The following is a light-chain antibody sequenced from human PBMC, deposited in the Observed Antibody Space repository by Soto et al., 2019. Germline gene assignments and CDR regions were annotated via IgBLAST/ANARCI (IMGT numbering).Light chain of an antibody. CDR3: SSYTTINTVVV. CDR2: DVP. Sequence: QSALPQPASVSGSPGQSITFSCTGTSSDIGAYNYVSWYQHHPGKAPQLLIYDVPDRPSGVSDRFSGSKSGTTASLTISGLQAEDEADYFCSSYTTINTVVVFGGGTKLTVL. J-gene: IGLJ3*02. CDR1: SSDIGAYNY. V-gene: IGLV2-14*03.